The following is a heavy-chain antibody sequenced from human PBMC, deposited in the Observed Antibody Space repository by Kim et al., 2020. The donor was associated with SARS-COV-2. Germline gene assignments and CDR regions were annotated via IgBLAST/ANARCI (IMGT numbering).Heavy chain of an antibody. D-gene: IGHD1-26*01. V-gene: IGHV1-58*01. J-gene: IGHJ4*02. CDR1: GFTFTSSA. Sequence: SVKVSCKASGFTFTSSAVQWVRQARGQRLEWIGWIVVGSGNTNYAQKFQERVTITRDMSTSTAYMELSSLRSEDTAVYYCAADSGVPYSGSYSPFDYWGQGTLVTVSS. CDR3: AADSGVPYSGSYSPFDY. CDR2: IVVGSGNT.